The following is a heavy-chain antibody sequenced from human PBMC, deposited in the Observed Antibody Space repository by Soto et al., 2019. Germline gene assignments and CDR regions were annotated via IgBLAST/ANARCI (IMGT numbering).Heavy chain of an antibody. V-gene: IGHV1-69*02. Sequence: QVQLVQSGAEVQKPGSSVKVSCKASGGTFSSYTISWVRQAPGQGLEWMGRIIPILGIANYAQKFQGRVTITADKSTSTAYMELSSLRSEDTAVYYCAAPSGNLRSIDAFDIWGQGTMVTVSS. D-gene: IGHD4-17*01. J-gene: IGHJ3*02. CDR3: AAPSGNLRSIDAFDI. CDR1: GGTFSSYT. CDR2: IIPILGIA.